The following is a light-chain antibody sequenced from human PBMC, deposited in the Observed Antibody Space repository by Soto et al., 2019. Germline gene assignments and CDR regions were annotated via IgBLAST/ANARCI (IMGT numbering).Light chain of an antibody. Sequence: EIVLTQSPGTLSLSPGEGVTLSCRAGQIVTSSQLAWYQQKPGQAPRLLVFGASSRVLVIPDRFSGSGSGTDFTLAISRLEPESFAVYYCHHYGSSPLSFGQGTLLEMK. J-gene: IGKJ5*01. CDR1: QIVTSSQ. CDR2: GAS. CDR3: HHYGSSPLS. V-gene: IGKV3-20*01.